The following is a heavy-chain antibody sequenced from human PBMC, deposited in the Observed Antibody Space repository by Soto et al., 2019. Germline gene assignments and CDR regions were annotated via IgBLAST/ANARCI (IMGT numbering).Heavy chain of an antibody. Sequence: LGESLKISCKGSGYSFTSYWIGWVRQMPGKGLEWMGIIYPGDSDTRYSPSFQGQVTISADKSISTAYLQWSSLKASDTAMYYCARHGEHCSSTSCYLYYYYYGMDVWGQGTTVTVSS. CDR3: ARHGEHCSSTSCYLYYYYYGMDV. D-gene: IGHD2-2*01. V-gene: IGHV5-51*01. CDR2: IYPGDSDT. CDR1: GYSFTSYW. J-gene: IGHJ6*02.